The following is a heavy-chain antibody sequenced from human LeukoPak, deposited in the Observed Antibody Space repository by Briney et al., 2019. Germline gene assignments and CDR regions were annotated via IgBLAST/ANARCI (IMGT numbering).Heavy chain of an antibody. D-gene: IGHD6-6*01. CDR2: IIPIFGTA. CDR1: GYTFTSYA. Sequence: SVKVSCKASGYTFTSYAMNWVRQAPGQGLEWMGGIIPIFGTANYAQKFQGRVTITTDESTSTAYMELSSLRSEDTAVYYCASGGYSSSSGHYYYMDVWGKGTTVTVSS. J-gene: IGHJ6*03. V-gene: IGHV1-69*05. CDR3: ASGGYSSSSGHYYYMDV.